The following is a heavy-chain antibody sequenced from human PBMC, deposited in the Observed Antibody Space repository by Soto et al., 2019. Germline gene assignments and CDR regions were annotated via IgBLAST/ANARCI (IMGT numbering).Heavy chain of an antibody. CDR1: GFTFSSYS. CDR3: ARMGRGYYYMDV. CDR2: ISSSSSYI. V-gene: IGHV3-21*01. Sequence: EVQLVESGGGLVKPGGSLRLSCAASGFTFSSYSMNWVRQAPGKGLEWVSSISSSSSYIYYADSVKGRFTISRDNAKNSLSLQMSSLRAEDTAVYYCARMGRGYYYMDVWGKGTTVTVSS. J-gene: IGHJ6*03. D-gene: IGHD1-26*01.